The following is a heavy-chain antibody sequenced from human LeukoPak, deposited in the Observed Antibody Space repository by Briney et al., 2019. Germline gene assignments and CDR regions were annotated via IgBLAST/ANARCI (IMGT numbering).Heavy chain of an antibody. J-gene: IGHJ6*02. D-gene: IGHD2-8*01. Sequence: ASVKVSCKASGYTFTSYYMHWVRQAPGQGLEWMGIINPSGGSTSYAQKFQGRVTMTRDTSTSTVYMELSSLRSEDTAVYYCARDEYCTNGVCSPGGYYYYYGMDVWGQGTTVTVPS. CDR2: INPSGGST. CDR3: ARDEYCTNGVCSPGGYYYYYGMDV. V-gene: IGHV1-46*01. CDR1: GYTFTSYY.